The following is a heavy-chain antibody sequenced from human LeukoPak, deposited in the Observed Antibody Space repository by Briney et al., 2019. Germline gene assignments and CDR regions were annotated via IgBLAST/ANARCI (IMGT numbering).Heavy chain of an antibody. Sequence: PSETLSLTCTVSGGSISSYYWSWIRQPLGKGLEWIGYIYYGGSTNYNPSLKSRVTISVDTSKNQFSLKLSSVTAADTAVYYCARVWVYDSSGYYSRILDYWGQGTLVTVSS. CDR1: GGSISSYY. V-gene: IGHV4-59*01. D-gene: IGHD3-22*01. CDR3: ARVWVYDSSGYYSRILDY. J-gene: IGHJ4*02. CDR2: IYYGGST.